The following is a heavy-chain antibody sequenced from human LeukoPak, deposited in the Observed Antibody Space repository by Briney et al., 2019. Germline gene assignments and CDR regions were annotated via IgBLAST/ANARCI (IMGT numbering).Heavy chain of an antibody. CDR2: ISYDGSNK. J-gene: IGHJ6*03. CDR1: GFTFSSYA. Sequence: GGSLRLSCAASGFTFSSYAMHWVRQAPGKGLEWVAVISYDGSNKYYADSVKGRFTISRDNSKNTLYLQMNSLRAEDTAVYYCARDNLNWNPYYYYMDVWGKGTTVTVSS. D-gene: IGHD1-1*01. V-gene: IGHV3-30*04. CDR3: ARDNLNWNPYYYYMDV.